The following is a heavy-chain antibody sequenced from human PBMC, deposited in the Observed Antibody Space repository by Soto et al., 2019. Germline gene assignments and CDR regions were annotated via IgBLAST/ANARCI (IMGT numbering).Heavy chain of an antibody. CDR2: ISSSSSYI. V-gene: IGHV3-21*06. J-gene: IGHJ4*02. D-gene: IGHD3-22*01. CDR3: ARAVGDYYDGSGYYDY. CDR1: GFTFSSYS. Sequence: EVQLVESGGGLVQPGGSLRLSCAGSGFTFSSYSMNWVRQAPGKGLEWVSSISSSSSYIYYADSVKGRFTISRDNAKNSLYLQMNSLRDEDTGVYHCARAVGDYYDGSGYYDYWGQGTLVTVSS.